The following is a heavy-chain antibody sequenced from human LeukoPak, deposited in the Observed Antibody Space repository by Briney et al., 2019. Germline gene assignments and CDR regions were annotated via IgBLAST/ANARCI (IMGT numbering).Heavy chain of an antibody. CDR2: IYHSGST. CDR3: ARSRVWSDYWGYFDY. J-gene: IGHJ4*02. CDR1: GGSLRNYY. V-gene: IGHV4-59*01. Sequence: PSETLSLTCTVSGGSLRNYYWSWIRQPPGEGLEWIGYIYHSGSTNYNPSLKSRVNVSVDMAKNQISLKMSSVTAADTAVYYCARSRVWSDYWGYFDYWGQGILVTVSS. D-gene: IGHD3-3*01.